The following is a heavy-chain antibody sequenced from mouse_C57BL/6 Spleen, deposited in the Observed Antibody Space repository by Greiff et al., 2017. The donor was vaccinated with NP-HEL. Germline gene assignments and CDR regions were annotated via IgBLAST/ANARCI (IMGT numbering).Heavy chain of an antibody. D-gene: IGHD1-1*01. V-gene: IGHV5-9-1*02. CDR3: TRDYYGSIGFAY. CDR1: GFTFSSYA. CDR2: ISSGGDYV. Sequence: EVQLVESGEGLVKPGGSLKLSCAASGFTFSSYAMSWVRQTPEKRLEWVAYISSGGDYVYYADTVKGRFTISRDNARNTLYLQMSSLKSEDTAMYYCTRDYYGSIGFAYWGQGTLVTVSA. J-gene: IGHJ3*01.